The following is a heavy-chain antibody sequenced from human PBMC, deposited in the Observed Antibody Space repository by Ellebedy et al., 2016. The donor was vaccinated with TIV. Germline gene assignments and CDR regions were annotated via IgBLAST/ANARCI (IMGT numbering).Heavy chain of an antibody. J-gene: IGHJ4*02. CDR1: GFKFGDYY. CDR3: ARSYYGSGSPDY. D-gene: IGHD3-10*01. CDR2: ISKNSGSV. Sequence: SLEISCAASGFKFGDYYMYWVRQAPGKGLEWVSGISKNSGSVGYADPVKGRFTISRDNAKNSLYLQMNSLRGEDTALYYCARSYYGSGSPDYWGQGTLVTVSS. V-gene: IGHV3-9*01.